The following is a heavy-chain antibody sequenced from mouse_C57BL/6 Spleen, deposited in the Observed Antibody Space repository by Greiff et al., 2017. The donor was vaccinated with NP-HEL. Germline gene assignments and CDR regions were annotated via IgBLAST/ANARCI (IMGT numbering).Heavy chain of an antibody. CDR2: ISDGGSYT. J-gene: IGHJ3*01. CDR3: ARDVGSSWFAY. Sequence: DVKLQESGGGLVKPGGSLKLSCAASGFTFSSYAMSWVRQTPEKRLEWVATISDGGSYTYYPDNVKGRFTISRDNAKNNLYLQMSHLKSEDTAMYYCARDVGSSWFAYWGQGTLVTVSA. D-gene: IGHD1-1*01. V-gene: IGHV5-4*01. CDR1: GFTFSSYA.